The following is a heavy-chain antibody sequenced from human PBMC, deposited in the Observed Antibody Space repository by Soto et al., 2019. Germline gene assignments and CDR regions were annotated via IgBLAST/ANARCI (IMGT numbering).Heavy chain of an antibody. CDR3: ARDRGALAP. CDR2: TNEDGREK. V-gene: IGHV3-7*01. CDR1: GFTFTGYW. J-gene: IGHJ5*02. Sequence: EVQLVESGGGLVQPGGSLRLSCAASGFTFTGYWMSWVRQAPGKGLEWVANTNEDGREKFYVDSVKGRFTISRDNAKNSLYLQMNSLRAEDTAVYYCARDRGALAPWGQVTLVTVSS. D-gene: IGHD3-16*01.